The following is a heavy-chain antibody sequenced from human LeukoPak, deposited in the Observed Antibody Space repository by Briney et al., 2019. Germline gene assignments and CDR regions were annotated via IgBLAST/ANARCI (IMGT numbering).Heavy chain of an antibody. CDR3: ARHSLPGTTPFDY. J-gene: IGHJ4*02. Sequence: ASVKVSCKASGYTFINYYIHWVRQAPAQGLEWVGIINPSGGSTTYAQKFQGRVSMTRDTSTSTVYMELSSLESDDTALYYCARHSLPGTTPFDYWGQGTLVTVSS. CDR1: GYTFINYY. CDR2: INPSGGST. D-gene: IGHD1-1*01. V-gene: IGHV1-46*01.